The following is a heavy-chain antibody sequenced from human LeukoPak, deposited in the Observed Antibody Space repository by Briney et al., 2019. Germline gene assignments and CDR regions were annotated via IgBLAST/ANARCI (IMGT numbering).Heavy chain of an antibody. CDR2: IDYSGST. CDR3: ARLSIRSGFDY. J-gene: IGHJ4*02. Sequence: PSETLSLTCTVSGGSISSYYWSWIRQPPGKGLEWIGYIDYSGSTNYNPSLKSRVTISVDTSKNQFSLKLSSVTAADTAVYYCARLSIRSGFDYWGQGTLVTVSS. D-gene: IGHD3-16*01. CDR1: GGSISSYY. V-gene: IGHV4-59*08.